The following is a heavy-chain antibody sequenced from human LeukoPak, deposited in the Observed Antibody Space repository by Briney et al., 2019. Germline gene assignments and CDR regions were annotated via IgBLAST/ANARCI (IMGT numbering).Heavy chain of an antibody. CDR2: INAGNGNT. CDR1: GYTFTSYA. Sequence: ASVKVSCKASGYTFTSYAMHWVRQAPGQRLEWMGWINAGNGNTKYSQKFQGRVTITRDTSASTAYMELRSLRSDDTAVYYCARGRLVVPAAPLDYWGQGTLVTVSS. D-gene: IGHD2-2*01. V-gene: IGHV1-3*01. CDR3: ARGRLVVPAAPLDY. J-gene: IGHJ4*02.